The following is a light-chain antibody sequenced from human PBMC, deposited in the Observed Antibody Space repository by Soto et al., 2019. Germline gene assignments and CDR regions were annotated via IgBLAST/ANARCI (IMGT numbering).Light chain of an antibody. CDR2: DAS. Sequence: DIQMTQSPSTLSASVGDRVTITCRASQGISSWLAWYQQKPGKAPKLLIYDASSLESGVPSRFSGSGSGTEFTLTISSLQPDDFATYYCQQYNSYSMYTFGQGTKVDIK. J-gene: IGKJ2*01. CDR1: QGISSW. V-gene: IGKV1-5*01. CDR3: QQYNSYSMYT.